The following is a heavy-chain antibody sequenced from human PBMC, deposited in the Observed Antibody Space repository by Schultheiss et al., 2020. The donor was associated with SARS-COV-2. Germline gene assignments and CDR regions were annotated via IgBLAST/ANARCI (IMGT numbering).Heavy chain of an antibody. CDR1: GGSISSYY. V-gene: IGHV4-34*01. CDR3: ARHNSYCSSTSCGWFDP. J-gene: IGHJ5*02. D-gene: IGHD2-2*01. Sequence: SETLSLTCSVFGGSISSYYWSWIRQPPGKGLEWIGEINHSGSTNYNPSLKSRVTISVDTSKNQFSLKLSSVTAADTAVYYCARHNSYCSSTSCGWFDPWGQGTLVTVSS. CDR2: INHSGST.